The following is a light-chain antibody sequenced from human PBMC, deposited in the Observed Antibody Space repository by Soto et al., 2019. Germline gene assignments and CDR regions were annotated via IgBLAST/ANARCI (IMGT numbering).Light chain of an antibody. V-gene: IGKV3-11*01. CDR3: QHRSNWPLT. CDR2: DAS. J-gene: IGKJ4*01. Sequence: EIVLTQSPATLSLSPGERATLSCRASQSVSSYLAWYRQKPGQAPRLLIYDASKRATGIPARFRGSGSGTEFILTISSLEPEDFAVYYCQHRSNWPLTFGGGTKVEIK. CDR1: QSVSSY.